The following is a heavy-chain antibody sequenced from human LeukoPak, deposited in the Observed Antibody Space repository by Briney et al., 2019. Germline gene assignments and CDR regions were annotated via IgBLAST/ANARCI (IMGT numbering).Heavy chain of an antibody. CDR2: INQGGSET. CDR1: GFTFRTYW. Sequence: GGSLRLSCAASGFTFRTYWMSWIRQAPGKGLEWVASINQGGSETYYVESVKGRFTISRDNAMNSFFLQMNSLRAEDAAVYYCARLIGDRTIYDYWGQGTLVTVSS. CDR3: ARLIGDRTIYDY. J-gene: IGHJ4*02. V-gene: IGHV3-7*01. D-gene: IGHD6-6*01.